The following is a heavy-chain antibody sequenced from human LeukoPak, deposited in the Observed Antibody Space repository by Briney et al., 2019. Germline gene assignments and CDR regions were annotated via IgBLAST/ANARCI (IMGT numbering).Heavy chain of an antibody. J-gene: IGHJ4*02. CDR3: AKDFSVTR. CDR2: ISGSDGSV. CDR1: GFTFSGYA. V-gene: IGHV3-23*01. Sequence: PGGSLRLSCAASGFTFSGYAMSWVRQAPGKGLEWVSGISGSDGSVYYADSVKGRFTISRDNSKHTLYLQMNSLRAEDTAVYYCAKDFSVTRWGQGTLVTVSS. D-gene: IGHD2-21*02.